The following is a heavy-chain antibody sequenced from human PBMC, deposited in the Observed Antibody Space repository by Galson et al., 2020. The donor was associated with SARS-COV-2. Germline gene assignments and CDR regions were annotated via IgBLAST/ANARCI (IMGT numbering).Heavy chain of an antibody. CDR1: GFIFSDYG. Sequence: GGSLRLSCAASGFIFSDYGMNWVRQAPGKGLEWVAVIWSDGSNKYHADSVKGRFTISRDNSKNTLYLQLNSLRVEDTAVYYCAKDSRGARYGMDVWGQGTTVTVSS. J-gene: IGHJ6*02. CDR3: AKDSRGARYGMDV. CDR2: IWSDGSNK. D-gene: IGHD3-10*01. V-gene: IGHV3-33*06.